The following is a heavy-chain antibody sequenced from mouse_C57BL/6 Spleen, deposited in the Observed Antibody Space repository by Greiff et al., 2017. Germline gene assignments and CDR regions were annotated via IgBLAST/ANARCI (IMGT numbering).Heavy chain of an antibody. CDR2: IWSGGST. J-gene: IGHJ4*01. CDR3: ARYDGYYDYAMDY. V-gene: IGHV2-2*01. D-gene: IGHD2-3*01. CDR1: GFSLTSYG. Sequence: QVQLQQSGPGLVQPSQSLSITCTVSGFSLTSYGVHWVRQSPGKGLEWLGVIWSGGSTDYNAAIISRLSISKDNSKSQVFFKMNSLQADDTAIYYCARYDGYYDYAMDYWGQGTSVTVSS.